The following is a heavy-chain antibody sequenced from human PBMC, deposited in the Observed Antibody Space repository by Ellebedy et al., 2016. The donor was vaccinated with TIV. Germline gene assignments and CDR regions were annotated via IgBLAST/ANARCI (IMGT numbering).Heavy chain of an antibody. CDR3: AREERRRLPDH. CDR1: GFTFTSSG. V-gene: IGHV1-18*04. Sequence: ASVKVSCKTSGFTFTSSGFSWVRQAPGQGLEWMGWISGYDGNTNYAQKFQGRVTMTTDTSTSTAYMELRSLRSDDTAIYYCAREERRRLPDHWGQGTLVTVSS. J-gene: IGHJ5*02. CDR2: ISGYDGNT. D-gene: IGHD6-25*01.